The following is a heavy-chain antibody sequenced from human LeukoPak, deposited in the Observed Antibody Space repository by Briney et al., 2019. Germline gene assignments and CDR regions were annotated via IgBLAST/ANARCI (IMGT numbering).Heavy chain of an antibody. CDR2: ISSGSSYI. D-gene: IGHD6-19*01. V-gene: IGHV3-21*01. J-gene: IGHJ4*02. CDR1: GFTFSSYS. CDR3: ATRIGVTGTMTYYFDS. Sequence: PGGSLRLSCTASGFTFSSYSMNWVRQAPGKGLEWVSSISSGSSYIYYADSVKGRFTISRDNAKNSLYLQMNSLRAEDTAVYYCATRIGVTGTMTYYFDSWGPGTLVTVSS.